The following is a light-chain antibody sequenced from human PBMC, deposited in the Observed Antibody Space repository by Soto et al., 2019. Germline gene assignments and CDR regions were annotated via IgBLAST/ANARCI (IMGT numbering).Light chain of an antibody. Sequence: EIVMAQSPATLSVSPGERTTLSCRASQSVSRILAWYQQKPGQAPRLLIYGASTRATGIPVRFSGSGSGTEFTLTISSLQSEDFAVYYCQQYDKWPPTFGQGTKVAIK. J-gene: IGKJ1*01. CDR1: QSVSRI. CDR2: GAS. CDR3: QQYDKWPPT. V-gene: IGKV3-15*01.